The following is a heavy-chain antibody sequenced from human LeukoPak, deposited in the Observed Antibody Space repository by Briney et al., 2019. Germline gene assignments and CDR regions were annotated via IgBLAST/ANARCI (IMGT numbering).Heavy chain of an antibody. V-gene: IGHV3-74*01. CDR3: ARDYGEGGYYFDY. CDR1: GFTFSTYW. D-gene: IGHD4-17*01. Sequence: PGGSLRLSCVASGFTFSTYWMHWVRQAPGKGLVWLSRISSDGSSTNYADSVKGRFTISRDNAKNTLYLQMNSLRAEDTAVYYCARDYGEGGYYFDYWGQGTLVTVSS. J-gene: IGHJ4*02. CDR2: ISSDGSST.